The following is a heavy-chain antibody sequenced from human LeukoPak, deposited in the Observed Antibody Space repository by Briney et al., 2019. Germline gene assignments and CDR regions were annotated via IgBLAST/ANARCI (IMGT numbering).Heavy chain of an antibody. J-gene: IGHJ4*02. CDR1: GGSISSYY. D-gene: IGHD3-10*01. CDR2: IYYSGST. Sequence: SETLSLTCTVSGGSISSYYWSWIRQPPGKGLEWIGYIYYSGSTNYNPSLKSRVTISVDTSKNQFSLKLSSVTAADTAVYYCARTPLGDYYGSGSFDYWGQGTLVTVSS. CDR3: ARTPLGDYYGSGSFDY. V-gene: IGHV4-59*01.